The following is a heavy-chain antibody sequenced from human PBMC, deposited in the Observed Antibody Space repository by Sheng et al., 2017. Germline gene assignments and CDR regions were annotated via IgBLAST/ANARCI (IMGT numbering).Heavy chain of an antibody. J-gene: IGHJ4*02. D-gene: IGHD5-12*01. CDR2: IWYDGSNK. V-gene: IGHV3-33*01. CDR3: ARDGGRMATTLNY. CDR1: GFTFSSYG. Sequence: QVQLVESGGGVVQPGRSLRLSCAASGFTFSSYGMHWVRQAPGKGLEWVAVIWYDGSNKYYADSVKGRFTISRDNSKNTLYLQMNSLRAEDTAVYYCARDGGRMATTLNYWGQGTLVTVSS.